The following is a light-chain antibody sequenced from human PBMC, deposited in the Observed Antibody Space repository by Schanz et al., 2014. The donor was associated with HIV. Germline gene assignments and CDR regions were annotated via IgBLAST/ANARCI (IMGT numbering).Light chain of an antibody. CDR2: GAS. CDR3: QQYGTSLIT. V-gene: IGKV3-20*01. CDR1: QSVSGNF. J-gene: IGKJ5*01. Sequence: EIVLTQSPGTLSLSPGERATLSCGASQSVSGNFLAWYQQKAGQAPRLLIFGASNRATGIPDRFSGTGSGTHFTLTISTLVPEDFAVYYCQQYGTSLITFGQGTRLEI.